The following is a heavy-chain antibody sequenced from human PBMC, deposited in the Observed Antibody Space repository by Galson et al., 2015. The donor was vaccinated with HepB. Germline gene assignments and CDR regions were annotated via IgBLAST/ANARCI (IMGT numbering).Heavy chain of an antibody. V-gene: IGHV1-58*02. Sequence: SVKVSCKASGFTFLSSAMQWVRQARGQGLEWIGWIVDGSGKTNFAQKFQERVTISRDMSTSTVYMELSSLRSDDTAVYYCAASVKYGMDVWGQGTTVTVSS. J-gene: IGHJ6*02. D-gene: IGHD4-17*01. CDR2: IVDGSGKT. CDR1: GFTFLSSA. CDR3: AASVKYGMDV.